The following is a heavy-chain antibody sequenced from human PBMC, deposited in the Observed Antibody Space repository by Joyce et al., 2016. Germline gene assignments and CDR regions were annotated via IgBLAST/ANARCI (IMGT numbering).Heavy chain of an antibody. CDR3: AYCSTTCLYYYYFDY. CDR2: VSFDGGNT. CDR1: GFTFGSYA. Sequence: QVQLVESGGGMVQPGRSLRLSCAASGFTFGSYAMHWVRQAPGKGLEHVAVVSFDGGNTYYADSVKGRFTISRDNSRNTAYLQMNSLRPEDTAVYYCAYCSTTCLYYYYFDYWGQGTLVTVSS. V-gene: IGHV3-30*04. D-gene: IGHD2-2*01. J-gene: IGHJ4*02.